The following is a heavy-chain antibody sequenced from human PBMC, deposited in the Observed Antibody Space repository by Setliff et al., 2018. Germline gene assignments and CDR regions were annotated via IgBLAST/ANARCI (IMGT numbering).Heavy chain of an antibody. CDR1: GGSIRSYY. V-gene: IGHV4-59*08. CDR3: ARTGTYRYFDY. J-gene: IGHJ4*02. Sequence: PSETLSLTCTVSGGSIRSYYWSWIRQPPGKGLEWIGYIYYSGSPNYNPSLKSQLTISVDTSKNQFSLKLRSVTAADTAVYYCARTGTYRYFDYWGQGIQVTVSS. CDR2: IYYSGSP. D-gene: IGHD1-1*01.